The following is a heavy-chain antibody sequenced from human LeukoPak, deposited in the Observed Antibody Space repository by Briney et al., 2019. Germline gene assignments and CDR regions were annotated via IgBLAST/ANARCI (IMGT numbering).Heavy chain of an antibody. CDR2: ISAYNGNT. CDR3: ASVGDSDYDILTGYFY. CDR1: GYTFTSYG. V-gene: IGHV1-18*01. Sequence: ASVKVSCKASGYTFTSYGISWVRQAPGQGLEWMGWISAYNGNTNYAQKLQGRVTMTTDTSTSTAYMELRSLRSDDTAVYYCASVGDSDYDILTGYFYWGQGTLVTVSS. D-gene: IGHD3-9*01. J-gene: IGHJ4*02.